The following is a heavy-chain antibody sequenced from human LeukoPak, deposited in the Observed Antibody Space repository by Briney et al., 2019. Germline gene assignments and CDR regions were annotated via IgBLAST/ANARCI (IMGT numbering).Heavy chain of an antibody. CDR2: IRKDGSET. CDR3: ARELGAS. Sequence: GGSLRLSCAASGFTFSNYWMSWVRQAPGKGLEWVANIRKDGSETYYMDSVKGRFTISRDNAKNSLYLQMNSLRAEDTAVYDCARELGASWGQGTLVTVSS. J-gene: IGHJ4*02. D-gene: IGHD3-16*01. V-gene: IGHV3-7*01. CDR1: GFTFSNYW.